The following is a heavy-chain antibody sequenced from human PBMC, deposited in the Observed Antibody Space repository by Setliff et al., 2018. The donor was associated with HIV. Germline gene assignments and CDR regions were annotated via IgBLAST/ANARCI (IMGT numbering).Heavy chain of an antibody. Sequence: ASVKVSCKTSGYTFTSYDLHWVRQAPGQGPEWMGTITPSGGTTGYAQRFRGRLILTRDTSTSTVYMELGSLRSEDTALYYCARGSYSGYTLDQWGQGTLVTVS. D-gene: IGHD5-12*01. CDR2: ITPSGGTT. J-gene: IGHJ4*02. CDR1: GYTFTSYD. CDR3: ARGSYSGYTLDQ. V-gene: IGHV1-46*01.